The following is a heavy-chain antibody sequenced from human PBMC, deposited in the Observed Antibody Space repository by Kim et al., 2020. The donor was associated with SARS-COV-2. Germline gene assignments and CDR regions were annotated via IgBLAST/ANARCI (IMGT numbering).Heavy chain of an antibody. CDR1: GFTFSSYS. Sequence: GGSLRLSCAASGFTFSSYSMNWVRQAPGKGLEWVSSISSSSSYIYYADSVKGRFTISRDNAKNSLYLQMNSLRAEDTAVYYCARDRDRDGDYAFDYWGQGTLVTVSS. CDR2: ISSSSSYI. D-gene: IGHD4-17*01. J-gene: IGHJ4*02. CDR3: ARDRDRDGDYAFDY. V-gene: IGHV3-21*01.